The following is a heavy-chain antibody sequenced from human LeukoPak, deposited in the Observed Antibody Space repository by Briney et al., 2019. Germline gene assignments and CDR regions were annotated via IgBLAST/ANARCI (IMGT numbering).Heavy chain of an antibody. V-gene: IGHV3-48*04. D-gene: IGHD1-26*01. CDR3: ARDRIVGARWGDY. J-gene: IGHJ4*02. CDR2: ISSSSSTI. CDR1: GFTFSSYS. Sequence: GGSLRLSCAASGFTFSSYSMNWVRQAPGKGLEWVSYISSSSSTIYYADSVKGRFTISRDNAKNSPYLQMNSLRAEDTAVYYCARDRIVGARWGDYWGQGTLVTVSS.